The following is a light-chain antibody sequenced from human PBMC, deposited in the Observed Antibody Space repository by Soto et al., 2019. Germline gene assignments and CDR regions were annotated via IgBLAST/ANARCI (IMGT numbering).Light chain of an antibody. Sequence: IVLTQSPGTLSLSPGERATLSCRASQRVSSDYLSWYQQKPGQPPRLLIYGASYRATGIPDRFSGGGSGTDFTLTISRLEAEDFAVYFCQQYAGSPRTFGQGTKVDIK. CDR2: GAS. CDR3: QQYAGSPRT. J-gene: IGKJ1*01. V-gene: IGKV3-20*01. CDR1: QRVSSDY.